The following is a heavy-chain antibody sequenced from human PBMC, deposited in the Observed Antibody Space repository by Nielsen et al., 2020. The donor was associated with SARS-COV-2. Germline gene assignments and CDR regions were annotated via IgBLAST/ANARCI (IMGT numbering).Heavy chain of an antibody. CDR3: AKVRLIRTVTSPSDY. D-gene: IGHD4-17*01. V-gene: IGHV3-30*18. CDR1: GFSFSSYG. Sequence: GESLKISCAASGFSFSSYGMHWVRQAPVKGLEWVAVISYDGSNKYYADSVKGRFTISRDNSKNTLYLQMNSLRAEDTAVYYCAKVRLIRTVTSPSDYWGQGTLVTVSS. CDR2: ISYDGSNK. J-gene: IGHJ4*02.